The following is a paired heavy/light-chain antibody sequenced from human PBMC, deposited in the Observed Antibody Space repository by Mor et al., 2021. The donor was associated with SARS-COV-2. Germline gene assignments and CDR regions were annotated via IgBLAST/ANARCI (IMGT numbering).Heavy chain of an antibody. CDR3: VRFPESIAIFGFDH. D-gene: IGHD3-3*01. J-gene: IGHJ4*02. CDR2: IKYDGSEK. Sequence: EVQLVESGGGLVQPGGSLRLSCEASGFTFSSYWMAWVRQAPGKGLEWVASIKYDGSEKYYLDSVRGRFTVSRDNAKNSLYLQMNSLRDDDTALYYCVRFPESIAIFGFDHWGQGTLVTVSS. CDR1: GFTFSSYW. V-gene: IGHV3-7*01.
Light chain of an antibody. CDR1: QSVLYSSNNKNY. CDR3: QQFYRTPYT. V-gene: IGKV4-1*01. CDR2: WAS. Sequence: EIVMTQSPDSLAVSLGERATINCKSSQSVLYSSNNKNYLAWYQQRPRQPPKLLFYWASTRASGVPDRFSGSGSGTDFTLTISSLQAEDVAVYYCQQFYRTPYTFGGGTKVEIK. J-gene: IGKJ4*01.